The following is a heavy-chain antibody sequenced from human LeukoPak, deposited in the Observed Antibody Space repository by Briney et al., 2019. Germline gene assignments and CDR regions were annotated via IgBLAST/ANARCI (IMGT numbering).Heavy chain of an antibody. Sequence: PSETLSLTCSVSGASISSNSYYWGWIRQPPGKGLEWIGSFYYSGSTYYNPSLKSRVTISVDTSKNQFSLKLSSVTAADTAVYYCARGSDSSGYYYVEWFDPWGQGTLVTVSS. J-gene: IGHJ5*02. V-gene: IGHV4-39*07. CDR1: GASISSNSYY. CDR2: FYYSGST. D-gene: IGHD3-22*01. CDR3: ARGSDSSGYYYVEWFDP.